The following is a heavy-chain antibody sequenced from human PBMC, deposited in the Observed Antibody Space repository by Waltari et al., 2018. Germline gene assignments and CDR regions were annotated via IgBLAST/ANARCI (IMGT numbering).Heavy chain of an antibody. D-gene: IGHD4-4*01. CDR2: IYYSGST. V-gene: IGHV4-59*01. CDR1: GGSISSYY. CDR3: AREGGTVTN. Sequence: QVQLQESGPGLVKPSETLSLTCTVSGGSISSYYWSWLRPPPGKGLEWIGYIYYSGSTNYNPSLKRRVTISVDTSKNQFSLKLSSVTAAETAVYYWAREGGTVTNWGQGTLVTVSS. J-gene: IGHJ4*02.